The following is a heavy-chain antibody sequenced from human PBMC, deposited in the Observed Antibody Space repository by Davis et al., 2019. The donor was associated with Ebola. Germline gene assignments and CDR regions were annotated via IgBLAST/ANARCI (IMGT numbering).Heavy chain of an antibody. J-gene: IGHJ6*04. V-gene: IGHV3-53*01. Sequence: GGSLRLSCAAPGFTVSSNYMIWVRQAPGKGLEWVSLLYSSGSTFYADSVKGRFIISRDNYENTLYLQMNSLRVEDTAVYFCARDPSGGSGWSVGYYGMDVWGKGTTVTVSS. D-gene: IGHD6-19*01. CDR3: ARDPSGGSGWSVGYYGMDV. CDR2: LYSSGST. CDR1: GFTVSSNY.